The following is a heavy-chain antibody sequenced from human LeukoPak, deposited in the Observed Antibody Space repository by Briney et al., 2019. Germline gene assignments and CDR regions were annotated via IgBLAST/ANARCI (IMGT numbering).Heavy chain of an antibody. CDR2: IYMSGST. D-gene: IGHD3-10*01. Sequence: SQTLSLTCTVSGGSIRSGTDYWSWIRQPAGKGLEWIGRIYMSGSTDYNPSFKSRVTMSVDTSKNQVSLKLSSVTAADTAVYYCARERSMVRGLSWFDPWGQGTLVTVSS. CDR1: GGSIRSGTDY. V-gene: IGHV4-61*02. J-gene: IGHJ5*02. CDR3: ARERSMVRGLSWFDP.